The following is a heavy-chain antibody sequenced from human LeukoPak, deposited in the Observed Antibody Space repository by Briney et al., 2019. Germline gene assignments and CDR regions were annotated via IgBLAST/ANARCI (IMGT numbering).Heavy chain of an antibody. V-gene: IGHV3-21*01. CDR3: ARGYYDSSGNMDY. CDR2: ISSSSSYI. Sequence: TGGSLRLSCAASGFTFSSYSMNWVRQAPGKGLEWVSSISSSSSYIYYADSVKGRFTISRDNAKNSLYLQMNGLRAEDTAVYYCARGYYDSSGNMDYWGQGTLVTVSS. CDR1: GFTFSSYS. D-gene: IGHD3-22*01. J-gene: IGHJ4*02.